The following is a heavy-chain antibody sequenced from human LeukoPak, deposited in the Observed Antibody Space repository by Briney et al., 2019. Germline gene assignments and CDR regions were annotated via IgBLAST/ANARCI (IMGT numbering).Heavy chain of an antibody. CDR1: GDTFTRYG. V-gene: IGHV1-2*02. CDR3: ARGVDSGDDSNYFDY. J-gene: IGHJ4*02. Sequence: ASVKVSCKASGDTFTRYGISWVRQAPGQGLEWMGWINPNSGGTNYAQKFQGRVTMTRDTSISTAYMELSRLRSDDTAVYYCARGVDSGDDSNYFDYWGQGTLVTVSS. D-gene: IGHD5-12*01. CDR2: INPNSGGT.